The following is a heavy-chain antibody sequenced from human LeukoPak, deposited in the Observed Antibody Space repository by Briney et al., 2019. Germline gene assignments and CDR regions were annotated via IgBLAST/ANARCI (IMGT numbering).Heavy chain of an antibody. CDR2: IIPIFGTA. J-gene: IGHJ4*02. Sequence: ASVKVSCKASGYTFSGHYLHWVRQAPGQGLEWMGGIIPIFGTANYAQKFQGRVTITADESTSTAYMELSSLRSEDTAVYYCARAISGSYYVSFDYWGQGTLVTVSS. CDR1: GYTFSGHY. CDR3: ARAISGSYYVSFDY. V-gene: IGHV1-69*13. D-gene: IGHD3-10*01.